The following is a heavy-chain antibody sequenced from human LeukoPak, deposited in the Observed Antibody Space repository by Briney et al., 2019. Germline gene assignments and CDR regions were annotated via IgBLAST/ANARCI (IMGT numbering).Heavy chain of an antibody. CDR1: GFTVSSNY. D-gene: IGHD3-22*01. CDR2: IYSGGST. CDR3: ARDRPGYDSSGYYHEEED. J-gene: IGHJ4*02. Sequence: GGSLRLSCAASGFTVSSNYMSWVRQAPGKGLEWVSVIYSGGSTYYADSVKGRFTISRDNSKNTLYLQMNSLRAEDTAVYYCARDRPGYDSSGYYHEEEDWGQGTLVTVSS. V-gene: IGHV3-66*01.